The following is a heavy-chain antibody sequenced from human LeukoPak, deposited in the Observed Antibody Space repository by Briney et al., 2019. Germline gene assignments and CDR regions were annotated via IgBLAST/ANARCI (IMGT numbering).Heavy chain of an antibody. CDR2: IWYDGSNK. V-gene: IGHV3-33*01. D-gene: IGHD3-22*01. J-gene: IGHJ3*02. CDR3: ARRGDSSGYYHEAFDI. Sequence: GGSLRLSCAASGFTFSSYGMHWVRQAPGKGLEWVAVIWYDGSNKYYADSVKGRFTISRDNSKNTLYLQMNSLRAEDKAVYYCARRGDSSGYYHEAFDIWGQGTMVTVSS. CDR1: GFTFSSYG.